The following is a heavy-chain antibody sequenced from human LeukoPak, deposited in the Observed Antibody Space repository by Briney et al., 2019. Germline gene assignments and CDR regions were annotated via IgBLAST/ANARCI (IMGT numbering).Heavy chain of an antibody. Sequence: PGESLKISCRGSGYTFTSSWIGWVRQMPGKGLEYMGIIYPGDSDTRYSPSFQGQVTISADKSISTAYLQWSSLKASDTAMYYCARRYCSGTSCYFFDYWGQGTLVTVSS. CDR2: IYPGDSDT. CDR3: ARRYCSGTSCYFFDY. D-gene: IGHD2-2*01. J-gene: IGHJ4*02. V-gene: IGHV5-51*01. CDR1: GYTFTSSW.